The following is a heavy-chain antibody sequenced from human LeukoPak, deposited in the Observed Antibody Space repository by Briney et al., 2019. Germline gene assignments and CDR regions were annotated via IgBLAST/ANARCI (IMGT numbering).Heavy chain of an antibody. CDR3: ASDSGTYYDFWSGRDYYYYMDV. CDR2: IYYSGST. CDR1: GGSISSSSYY. J-gene: IGHJ6*03. V-gene: IGHV4-39*07. Sequence: SETLSLTCTVSGGSISSSSYYWGWIRQPPGKGLEWIGSIYYSGSTYYNPSLKSRVTISVDTSKNQFSLKLSSVTAADTAVYYCASDSGTYYDFWSGRDYYYYMDVWGKGTTVTVSS. D-gene: IGHD3-3*01.